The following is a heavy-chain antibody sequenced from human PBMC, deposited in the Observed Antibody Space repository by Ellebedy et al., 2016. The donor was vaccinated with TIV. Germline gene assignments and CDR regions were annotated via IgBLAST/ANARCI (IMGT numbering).Heavy chain of an antibody. D-gene: IGHD3-9*01. V-gene: IGHV3-7*03. CDR1: GFTFSTYW. CDR3: ATDRGYFTFDY. CDR2: IKEDGSQT. Sequence: PGGSLRLSCATSGFTFSTYWMAWVRQAPGKGLEWVANIKEDGSQTYYVGSVKCRFTISRDNAKNSLYLQMNSLRADDTAVYYCATDRGYFTFDYWGQGSLITVSS. J-gene: IGHJ4*02.